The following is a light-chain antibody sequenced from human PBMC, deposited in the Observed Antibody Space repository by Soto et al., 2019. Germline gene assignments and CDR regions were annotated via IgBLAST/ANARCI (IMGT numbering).Light chain of an antibody. V-gene: IGLV2-23*01. CDR1: SSDFGSYNF. J-gene: IGLJ1*01. Sequence: QSVLTQPASVSGSPGQSITISCTGTSSDFGSYNFVSWYQQHPGKAPKVIIYEGTKRPSGVSNRFSGSKSGNTASLTISGLQAEDEADYYCCSYAGDSTPYVFGTGNKVTVL. CDR2: EGT. CDR3: CSYAGDSTPYV.